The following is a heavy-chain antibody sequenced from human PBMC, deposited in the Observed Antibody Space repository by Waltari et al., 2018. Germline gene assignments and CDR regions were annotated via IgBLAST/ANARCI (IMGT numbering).Heavy chain of an antibody. Sequence: QVRLQESGPGLVKTSETLSLTCSVSSDSIAAPDNYGAWIRQPPGKGLEWIGSIHRGGNTYYNPSLKSRVTISVDTSKNRFSLKVDSVTAADTSIYYCARQQSVPTSGCFDFWGQGAQVAVSA. D-gene: IGHD3-10*01. CDR1: SDSIAAPDNY. J-gene: IGHJ4*02. CDR2: IHRGGNT. CDR3: ARQQSVPTSGCFDF. V-gene: IGHV4-39*01.